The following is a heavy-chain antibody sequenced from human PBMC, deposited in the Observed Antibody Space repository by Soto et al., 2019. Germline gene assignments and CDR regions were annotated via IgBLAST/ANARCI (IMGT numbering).Heavy chain of an antibody. CDR3: ARGVVPAATRGYYYYGMDV. CDR2: IYYSGST. CDR1: GGSISSGGYY. D-gene: IGHD2-2*01. V-gene: IGHV4-31*03. Sequence: SETLSLTCTVSGGSISSGGYYWSWIRQHPGKGLEWIGYIYYSGSTYYNPSLKSRVTISVDTSKNQFSLKLSSVTAADTAVYYCARGVVPAATRGYYYYGMDVWGQGTMVTVSS. J-gene: IGHJ6*02.